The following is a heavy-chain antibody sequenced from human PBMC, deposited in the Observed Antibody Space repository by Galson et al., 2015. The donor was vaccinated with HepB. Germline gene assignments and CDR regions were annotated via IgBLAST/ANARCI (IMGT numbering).Heavy chain of an antibody. CDR3: TSHITMVRGVIIDSHDY. V-gene: IGHV3-73*01. J-gene: IGHJ4*02. Sequence: ALGLSCAASGVTFSGSAMHWVRPASGEGLEWVGRIRSKANSYATAYAASVKGRFTISRDDSKNTAYLQMNSLKTEDTAVYYCTSHITMVRGVIIDSHDYWGQGTLVTVSS. CDR2: IRSKANSYAT. D-gene: IGHD3-10*01. CDR1: GVTFSGSA.